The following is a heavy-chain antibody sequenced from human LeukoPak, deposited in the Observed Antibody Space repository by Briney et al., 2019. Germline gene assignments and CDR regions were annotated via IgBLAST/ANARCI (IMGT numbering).Heavy chain of an antibody. CDR2: IYYSGST. V-gene: IGHV4-59*08. Sequence: SETLSLACTVSGGSISSYYWSWIRQPPGKGLEWIGYIYYSGSTNYNPTLKSRVTISVDTSKNQFSLKLSSVTAADTAVYYCARSVVVTAIEIWGQGTMVTVSS. CDR3: ARSVVVTAIEI. CDR1: GGSISSYY. J-gene: IGHJ3*02. D-gene: IGHD2-21*02.